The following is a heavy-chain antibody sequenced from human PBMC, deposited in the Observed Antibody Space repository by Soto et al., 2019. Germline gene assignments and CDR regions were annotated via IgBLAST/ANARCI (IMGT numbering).Heavy chain of an antibody. V-gene: IGHV4-31*03. J-gene: IGHJ4*02. CDR1: GGSISSGGYY. CDR2: IYYSGST. Sequence: SETLSLTCTVSGGSISSGGYYWSWIRQHPGKGLEWIGYIYYSGSTYYNPSLKSRVTISVDTSKNQFSLKLSSVTAADTAVYYCARLPATHSAVDYWGQGTLVTVSS. CDR3: ARLPATHSAVDY. D-gene: IGHD1-26*01.